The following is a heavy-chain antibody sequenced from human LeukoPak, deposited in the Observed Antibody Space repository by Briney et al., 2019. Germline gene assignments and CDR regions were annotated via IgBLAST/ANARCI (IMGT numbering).Heavy chain of an antibody. D-gene: IGHD2-15*01. Sequence: GGSLRLSCAASGFTFSSYTMNWVRQAPGKGLEWVSYISSSGSTIYYADSVKGRFTISRDNAKNSLYLQMNSLRAEDTAVYYCAKAARLGYCSGGSCYPDYGDYVDDAFDIWGQGTMVTVSS. J-gene: IGHJ3*02. CDR2: ISSSGSTI. V-gene: IGHV3-48*04. CDR1: GFTFSSYT. CDR3: AKAARLGYCSGGSCYPDYGDYVDDAFDI.